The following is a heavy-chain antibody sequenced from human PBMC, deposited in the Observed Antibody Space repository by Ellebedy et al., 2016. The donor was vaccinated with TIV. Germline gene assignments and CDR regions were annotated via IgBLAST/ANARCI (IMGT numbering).Heavy chain of an antibody. CDR2: VSGSDYNT. D-gene: IGHD4-23*01. CDR1: GFTFSNYG. CDR3: ARDTVGVGPAFDV. V-gene: IGHV3-23*01. J-gene: IGHJ3*01. Sequence: GESLKISCAASGFTFSNYGMNWVRQAPGKGLEWVSAVSGSDYNTYYSDSVKGRFTISRDNSKDTLYLQMNSLRAEDKAIYYCARDTVGVGPAFDVWGQGTMGTVSS.